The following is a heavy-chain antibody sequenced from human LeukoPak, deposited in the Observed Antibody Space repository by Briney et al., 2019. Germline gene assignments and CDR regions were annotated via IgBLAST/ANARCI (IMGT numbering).Heavy chain of an antibody. V-gene: IGHV4-34*01. CDR3: ARGPIDNSFDY. CDR1: GGSFSAYY. J-gene: IGHJ4*02. CDR2: INQGGST. Sequence: MSSETLSLTCAVYGGSFSAYYWSCIRQPPGNGLEWIGEINQGGSTNYNPALKSRATISRDTSTNQISLKLSSVTAADTAVYFCARGPIDNSFDYWGRGTLVTVST. D-gene: IGHD3-22*01.